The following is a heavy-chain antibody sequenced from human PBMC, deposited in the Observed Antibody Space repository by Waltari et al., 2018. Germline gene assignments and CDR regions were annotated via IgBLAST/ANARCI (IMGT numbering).Heavy chain of an antibody. J-gene: IGHJ6*02. CDR1: GYTFTAYY. CDR3: AKEKLPRRNGLDV. V-gene: IGHV1-2*02. D-gene: IGHD2-15*01. CDR2: INPYSGGT. Sequence: QVQLVQSGAEVMKPGASVKVSCKASGYTFTAYYMHWVRQAPGQGLEWMGWINPYSGGTSYVQKFQGRVTMTRDTAISTGYMGLSSLSYDDTAVYYCAKEKLPRRNGLDVWGQGTTVTVSS.